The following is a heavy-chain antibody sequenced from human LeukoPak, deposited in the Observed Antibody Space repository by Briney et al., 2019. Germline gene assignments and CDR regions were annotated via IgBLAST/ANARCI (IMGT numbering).Heavy chain of an antibody. CDR2: ISSSSSYI. V-gene: IGHV3-21*01. CDR3: ARVRVPAAISGLDP. D-gene: IGHD2-2*01. Sequence: PGGSLRLSCAASGFTFSSYSMNWVRQAPGKGLEWVSSISSSSSYIYYADSVKGRFTISRDNAKNSLYLQMNSLRAEDTAVYYCARVRVPAAISGLDPWGQGTLVTVSS. J-gene: IGHJ5*02. CDR1: GFTFSSYS.